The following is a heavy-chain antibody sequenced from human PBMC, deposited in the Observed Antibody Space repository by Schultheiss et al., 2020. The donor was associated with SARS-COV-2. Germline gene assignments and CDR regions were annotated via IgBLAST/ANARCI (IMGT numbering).Heavy chain of an antibody. Sequence: GGSLRLSCKGSGYSFTTYWIGWVRQTPGKGLEWMGIIYPGDSDTRYSPSFQGQVTISADKSISTAYVQWSSLKASDTAMYYCARRGYGDYGIDYWGQGTLVTVSS. J-gene: IGHJ4*02. CDR3: ARRGYGDYGIDY. V-gene: IGHV5-51*01. CDR1: GYSFTTYW. CDR2: IYPGDSDT. D-gene: IGHD4-17*01.